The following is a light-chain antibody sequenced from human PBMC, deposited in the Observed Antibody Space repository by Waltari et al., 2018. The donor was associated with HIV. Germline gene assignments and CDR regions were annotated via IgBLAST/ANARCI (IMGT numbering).Light chain of an antibody. J-gene: IGLJ2*01. CDR2: GRN. CDR3: ASWDDSLNGPV. Sequence: QSVLTQPPSTSGTPGQRVTISCSGSSSNRGSHTVSWFQHLPGKAPKVLIYGRNQRPSGGPDRFSGSKSGTSASLAIGGLQSEDEADYYCASWDDSLNGPVFGGGTTLTVL. CDR1: SSNRGSHT. V-gene: IGLV1-44*01.